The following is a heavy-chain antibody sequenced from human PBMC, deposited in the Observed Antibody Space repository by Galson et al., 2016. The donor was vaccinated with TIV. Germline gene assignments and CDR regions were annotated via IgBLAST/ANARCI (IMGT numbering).Heavy chain of an antibody. V-gene: IGHV3-7*03. Sequence: SLRLSCAASGFSFSAYWVNWVRQAPGEGLELVAKIKGDGSETDYVDSVKGRFIVSRDNAKNSVFLQMNSLRAEDTAVYYCAKDGYWSFDSWGQGNLVTVSS. D-gene: IGHD2-8*02. CDR2: IKGDGSET. CDR3: AKDGYWSFDS. CDR1: GFSFSAYW. J-gene: IGHJ4*02.